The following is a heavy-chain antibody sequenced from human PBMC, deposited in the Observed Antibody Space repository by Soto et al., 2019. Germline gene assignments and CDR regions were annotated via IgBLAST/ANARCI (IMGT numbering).Heavy chain of an antibody. CDR2: IIPFIGTA. CDR3: ARVVMTTVPASYYYGMDV. J-gene: IGHJ6*02. CDR1: GGTFSSYA. V-gene: IGHV1-69*06. Sequence: QVQLVQSGAEVKKPGSSVTVSCKASGGTFSSYAITWVRQAPGQGLEWMGRIIPFIGTANYAQKFQGRVTNTADKSTSTAYMDLNSLRSEDTAVYYWARVVMTTVPASYYYGMDVWGQGTTVTVSS. D-gene: IGHD4-4*01.